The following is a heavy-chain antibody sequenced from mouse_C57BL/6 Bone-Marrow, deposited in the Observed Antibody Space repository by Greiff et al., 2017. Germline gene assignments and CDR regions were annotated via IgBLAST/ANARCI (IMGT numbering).Heavy chain of an antibody. CDR3: TRDEGNSGFYSYYFDY. V-gene: IGHV1-15*01. CDR1: GYTFTDYE. CDR2: IDPETGGT. Sequence: QVQLQQSGAELVRPGASVTLSCKASGYTFTDYEMNWVKQTPVHGLEWIGAIDPETGGTAYNQKFKGKAILTADKSSSTAYMELRSLTSEDSAVYYCTRDEGNSGFYSYYFDYWGQGTTLTVSS. D-gene: IGHD2-1*01. J-gene: IGHJ2*01.